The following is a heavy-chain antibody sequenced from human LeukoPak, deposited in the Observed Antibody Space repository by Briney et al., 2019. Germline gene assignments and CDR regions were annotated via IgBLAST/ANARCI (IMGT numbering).Heavy chain of an antibody. V-gene: IGHV4-59*01. CDR1: RGSINSYY. CDR3: ARSGAIRRNYYYYYMDV. CDR2: IYYSGGT. D-gene: IGHD3-10*01. J-gene: IGHJ6*03. Sequence: SETLSLTCTVSRGSINSYYWSWIRQPPGKGLEWIGYIYYSGGTNYNPSLKSRVTISVDTSKNQFSLKLSSVSAADTAVYYCARSGAIRRNYYYYYMDVWGKGTTVTISS.